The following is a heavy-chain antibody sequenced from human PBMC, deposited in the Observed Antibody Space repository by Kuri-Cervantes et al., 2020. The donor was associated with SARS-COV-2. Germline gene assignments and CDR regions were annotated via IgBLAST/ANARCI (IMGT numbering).Heavy chain of an antibody. V-gene: IGHV3-21*01. CDR2: ISSSSSYK. Sequence: GGSLRLSCAASGFTFSSYSLNWVRQAPEKGLEWVSYISSSSSYKYYADSVKGRFTISRDKTKNSLFLQMDSLRAEDTAVYYCARLIGDGYPRYSFDHWGQGTLVTVSS. J-gene: IGHJ4*02. CDR3: ARLIGDGYPRYSFDH. D-gene: IGHD5-24*01. CDR1: GFTFSSYS.